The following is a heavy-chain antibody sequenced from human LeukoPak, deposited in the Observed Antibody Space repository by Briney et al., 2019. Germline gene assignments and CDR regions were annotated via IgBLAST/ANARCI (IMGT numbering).Heavy chain of an antibody. CDR2: INPSGGST. D-gene: IGHD3-22*01. CDR3: ARDLGTYYYDSSGYHRGAFDI. J-gene: IGHJ3*02. V-gene: IGHV1-46*01. Sequence: ASVKVPCKASRYTFSSYYMHWVPQAPGQGLEGRGIINPSGGSTIYAQKFEGRVTMTRDTSKSTVYVALHRQSYGDTGVYYCARDLGTYYYDSSGYHRGAFDILGQGTMGTVSS. CDR1: RYTFSSYY.